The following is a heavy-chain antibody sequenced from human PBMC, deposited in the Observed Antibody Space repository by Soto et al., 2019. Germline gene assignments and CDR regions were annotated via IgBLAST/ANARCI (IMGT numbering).Heavy chain of an antibody. D-gene: IGHD6-13*01. J-gene: IGHJ6*02. CDR2: IYPGDSDT. CDR1: GYSFTSYW. V-gene: IGHV5-51*01. Sequence: LGESLKISCKGSGYSFTSYWIGWVRQMPGKGLECMGIIYPGDSDTRYSPSFQGQVTISADKSISTAYLQWSSLKASDTAMYYCARTAAAGKYYYGMDVWGQGTTVTVS. CDR3: ARTAAAGKYYYGMDV.